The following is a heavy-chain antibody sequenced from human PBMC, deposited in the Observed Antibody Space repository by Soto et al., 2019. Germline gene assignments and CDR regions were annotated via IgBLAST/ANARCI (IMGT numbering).Heavy chain of an antibody. V-gene: IGHV4-34*01. CDR3: ARGYCSGGSCYSGY. J-gene: IGHJ4*02. Sequence: QVQLQQWGAGLLKPSETLSLTCAVYGGSFSGYYWSWIRQPPGKGLEWIGEINHSGSTNYNPSLKSRVTLSVDTSKNQFSLKLSSVTAADTAVYYCARGYCSGGSCYSGYWGQGTLVTVSS. D-gene: IGHD2-15*01. CDR1: GGSFSGYY. CDR2: INHSGST.